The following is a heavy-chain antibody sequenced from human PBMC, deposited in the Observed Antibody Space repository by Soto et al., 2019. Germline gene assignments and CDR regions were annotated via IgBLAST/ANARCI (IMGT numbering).Heavy chain of an antibody. D-gene: IGHD1-7*01. CDR1: GFTFSSYA. CDR2: ISGSGGST. V-gene: IGHV3-23*01. J-gene: IGHJ6*02. CDR3: AKDVTGTTLYYYGMDV. Sequence: PGGSLRLSCAASGFTFSSYAMSWVRQAPGKGLEWVSAISGSGGSTYYADSVKGRFTISRDNSKNTLHLQMNSLRAEDTAVYYCAKDVTGTTLYYYGMDVWGQGTTVTVSS.